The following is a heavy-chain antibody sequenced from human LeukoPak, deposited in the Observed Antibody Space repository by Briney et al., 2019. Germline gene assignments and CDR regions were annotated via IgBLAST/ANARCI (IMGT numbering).Heavy chain of an antibody. Sequence: SETLPLTCAVYGGSFSGYYWSWIRQPPGKRLECTGEINHSGSTNYNPSLKSRVTISVDTSKNKFSLKMSSVTAEDTAVYYCARGHSSGYISPTPRDAFDIWGQGTMVTVSS. CDR2: INHSGST. J-gene: IGHJ3*02. CDR3: ARGHSSGYISPTPRDAFDI. V-gene: IGHV4-34*01. D-gene: IGHD3-22*01. CDR1: GGSFSGYY.